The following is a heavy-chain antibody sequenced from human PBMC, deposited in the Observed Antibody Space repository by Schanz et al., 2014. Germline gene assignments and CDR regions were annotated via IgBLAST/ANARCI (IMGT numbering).Heavy chain of an antibody. D-gene: IGHD3-3*02. CDR1: GGTFSSYT. CDR3: ARENKDYDSILNKFFHYGLDL. J-gene: IGHJ6*02. V-gene: IGHV1-2*06. Sequence: QVQLVQSGAEVKKPGSSVKVSCKASGGTFSSYTISWVRQAPGQGLEWMGRISPNSGDTHSAQKFQGRVTMTWDRSISTANMELSRLRSDDTTVYYCARENKDYDSILNKFFHYGLDLWGQGTTGTVSS. CDR2: ISPNSGDT.